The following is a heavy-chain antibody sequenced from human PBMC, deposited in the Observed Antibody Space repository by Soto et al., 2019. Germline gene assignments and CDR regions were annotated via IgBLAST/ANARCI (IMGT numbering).Heavy chain of an antibody. CDR1: GGSINSYC. CDR2: ILDSGNA. V-gene: IGHV4-59*08. CDR3: ACPRGNYNENSALYDY. J-gene: IGHJ4*02. D-gene: IGHD3-22*01. Sequence: PSETLSLTCTVSGGSINSYCWSWIRQPPGKGLEWIAYILDSGNANYNPSLKSRVTISVNTSKNQFSLKLSSVTAADTAVYYCACPRGNYNENSALYDYWGQGTLVTVSS.